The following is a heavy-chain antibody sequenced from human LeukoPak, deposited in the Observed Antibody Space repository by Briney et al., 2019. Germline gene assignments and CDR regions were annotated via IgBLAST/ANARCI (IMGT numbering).Heavy chain of an antibody. V-gene: IGHV4-61*02. J-gene: IGHJ5*02. CDR1: GCSISSGSYY. Sequence: ASGTLSLTCTVSGCSISSGSYYWSWIRQPAGKGLGWVGRIYTSGSTNYNPSLKSRVTISVDTSKNQFSLKLSSVTAADTAVYYCARDLTRGYSGYGRFDPWGQGTLVTVSS. D-gene: IGHD5-12*01. CDR2: IYTSGST. CDR3: ARDLTRGYSGYGRFDP.